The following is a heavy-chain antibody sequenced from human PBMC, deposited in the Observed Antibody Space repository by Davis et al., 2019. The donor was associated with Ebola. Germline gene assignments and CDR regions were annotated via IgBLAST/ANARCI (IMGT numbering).Heavy chain of an antibody. D-gene: IGHD3-10*01. CDR1: GYTFTSYD. J-gene: IGHJ4*02. CDR2: MNPNSGNT. V-gene: IGHV1-8*01. Sequence: ASVKVSCKASGYTFTSYDINWVRQATGQGLEWMGWMNPNSGNTGYAQKFQGRVTMTRDTSTSTVYLELSSLRSEDTAVYYCAREWFRESLFDYWGQGTLVTVSS. CDR3: AREWFRESLFDY.